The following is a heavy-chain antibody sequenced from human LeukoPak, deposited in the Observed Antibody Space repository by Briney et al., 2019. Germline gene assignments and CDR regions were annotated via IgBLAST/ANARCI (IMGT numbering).Heavy chain of an antibody. V-gene: IGHV1-69*13. CDR2: IIPTFGTA. CDR1: GGTFSSYA. CDR3: ARGLKQWLVPDAFDI. Sequence: ASVKVSCKASGGTFSSYAISWVRQAPGQGLEWMGGIIPTFGTANYAQKFQGRVTITADESTSPAYMELSSLRSEDTAVYYCARGLKQWLVPDAFDIWGQGTMVTVS. J-gene: IGHJ3*02. D-gene: IGHD6-19*01.